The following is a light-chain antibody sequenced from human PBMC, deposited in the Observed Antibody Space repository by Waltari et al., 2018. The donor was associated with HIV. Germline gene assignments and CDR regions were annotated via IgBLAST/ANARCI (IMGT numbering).Light chain of an antibody. Sequence: SYDLNQPPSVSVSPGQTASITCSGQQLGDIYASWYQQRPGQSPIVVIYQNKKRPSGIPERFSGSKSGNTATLTISGTQVTDEADYYCQAWDSDTYVFGTGTKVTVL. V-gene: IGLV3-1*01. CDR3: QAWDSDTYV. CDR2: QNK. CDR1: QLGDIY. J-gene: IGLJ1*01.